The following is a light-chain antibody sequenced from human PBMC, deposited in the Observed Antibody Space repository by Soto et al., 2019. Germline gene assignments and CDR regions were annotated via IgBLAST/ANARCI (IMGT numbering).Light chain of an antibody. V-gene: IGKV3-20*01. CDR1: QSVRSSY. CDR2: HAS. CDR3: QQYGSSPT. J-gene: IGKJ1*01. Sequence: EIVLTQSPDTLSLSPGERATLSCRASQSVRSSYLAWYQQKPGQAPSLLIYHASKRATGIPDRFSGSGSGTDFTLAIRILEPEDFAVYYCQQYGSSPTCGQGTKVEIK.